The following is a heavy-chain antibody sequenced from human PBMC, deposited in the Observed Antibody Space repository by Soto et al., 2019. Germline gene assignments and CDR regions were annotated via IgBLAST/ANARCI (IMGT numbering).Heavy chain of an antibody. CDR3: ARVLVQGATVHPAYYYGMDV. V-gene: IGHV1-18*04. Sequence: GASVKVSCKASGYTFTSYGISWVRQAPGQGLEWMGWISAYNGNTNYAQKLQGRVTMTTDTSTSTAYMELRSLRPDDTAVYYCARVLVQGATVHPAYYYGMDVWGQGTTVTSP. D-gene: IGHD1-1*01. J-gene: IGHJ6*02. CDR1: GYTFTSYG. CDR2: ISAYNGNT.